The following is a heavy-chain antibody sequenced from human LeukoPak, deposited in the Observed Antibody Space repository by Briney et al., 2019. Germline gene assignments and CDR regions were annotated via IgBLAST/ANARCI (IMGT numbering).Heavy chain of an antibody. CDR2: VSGSGGST. J-gene: IGHJ4*02. D-gene: IGHD1-26*01. V-gene: IGHV3-23*01. CDR3: ARAGSWSSRPYFDY. Sequence: PGGSLRLSCAASGFSFSSYVMSWVRQAPGKGLEWVSAVSGSGGSTYSADSVKGRFTISRDNSKNMVYLQTSSLRAEGTAVYYCARAGSWSSRPYFDYWGQGILVSVSS. CDR1: GFSFSSYV.